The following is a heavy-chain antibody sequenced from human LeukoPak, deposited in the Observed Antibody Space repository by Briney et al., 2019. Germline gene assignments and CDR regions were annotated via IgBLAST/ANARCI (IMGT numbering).Heavy chain of an antibody. Sequence: GGSLRLSCAASGLTFSNAWMSWVRQAPGKGLVWVSRISTDGSSAIYADSVKGRFTISRDNAKNTLYLQMNSLRAEDTAVYYCARVNVCPRGHFDYWGQGTLVTVSS. CDR1: GLTFSNAW. CDR3: ARVNVCPRGHFDY. CDR2: ISTDGSSA. D-gene: IGHD5-12*01. V-gene: IGHV3-74*01. J-gene: IGHJ4*02.